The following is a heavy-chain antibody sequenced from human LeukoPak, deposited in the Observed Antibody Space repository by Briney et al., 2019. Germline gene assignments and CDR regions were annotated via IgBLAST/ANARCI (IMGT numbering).Heavy chain of an antibody. D-gene: IGHD4/OR15-4a*01. V-gene: IGHV3-21*04. CDR2: ISSSSSYI. CDR1: VFTFSSYR. Sequence: GGSLSLSCAAAVFTFSSYRMNWVRQAAGKGLEWVASISSSSSYIYYADSVKGRFTISRDNAKNSLYLQMNSLRAEDTAVYYCARRAGAYSHPYDYWGQGTLVTVSS. J-gene: IGHJ4*02. CDR3: ARRAGAYSHPYDY.